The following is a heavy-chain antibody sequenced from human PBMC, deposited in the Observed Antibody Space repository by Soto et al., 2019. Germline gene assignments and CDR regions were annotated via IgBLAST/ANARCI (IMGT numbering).Heavy chain of an antibody. Sequence: QVQLQESGPGLVKPSQTLSLTCTVSGGSISSGGYYWSWIRQHPGKGLEWIGYIYYSGSTYYNPSLKSRVTISVDTSKNQFSLKLSSVTAADTAVYYCAGATVHRNFARGNYFDYWGQGTLVTVSS. CDR3: AGATVHRNFARGNYFDY. V-gene: IGHV4-31*03. D-gene: IGHD4-17*01. J-gene: IGHJ4*02. CDR2: IYYSGST. CDR1: GGSISSGGYY.